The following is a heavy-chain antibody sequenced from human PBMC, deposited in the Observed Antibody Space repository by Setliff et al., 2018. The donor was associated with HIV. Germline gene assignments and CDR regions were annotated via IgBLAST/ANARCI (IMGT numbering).Heavy chain of an antibody. CDR3: AQLGMVDDFDY. D-gene: IGHD1-1*01. CDR1: GDSVSSRSYY. Sequence: NPSETLSLTCTVSGDSVSSRSYYWSWIRQPPGKGLEWIGYIYHSGSTNYNPSLKSRVTISVDTSKNHFSLKLRSVTAADTAVYYCAQLGMVDDFDYWGQGTLVTVSS. CDR2: IYHSGST. V-gene: IGHV4-61*03. J-gene: IGHJ4*02.